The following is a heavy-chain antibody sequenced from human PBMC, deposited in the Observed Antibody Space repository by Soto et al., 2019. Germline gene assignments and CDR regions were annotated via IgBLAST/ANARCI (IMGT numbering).Heavy chain of an antibody. CDR1: GYSFTSYW. Sequence: GESLKISCKGSGYSFTSYWIGWVRQMPGKGLEWMGIIYPGDSDTRYSPSFQGQVTISADKSISTTYLQWSSLKASDTAMYYCARTLWFGELYYYYYMDVWGKGTTVTVSS. CDR2: IYPGDSDT. J-gene: IGHJ6*03. CDR3: ARTLWFGELYYYYYMDV. V-gene: IGHV5-51*01. D-gene: IGHD3-10*01.